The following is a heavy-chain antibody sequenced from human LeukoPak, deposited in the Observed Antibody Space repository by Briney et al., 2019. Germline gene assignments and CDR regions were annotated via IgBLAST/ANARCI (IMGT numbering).Heavy chain of an antibody. V-gene: IGHV3-7*01. J-gene: IGHJ4*02. CDR1: GFMFTSYW. Sequence: PGGSLRLSCAASGFMFTSYWMSWVRQAPGKGLEWVANINQDGSAKYYVDSVKGRFTISRDNAKNSLYLQMNSLRAEDTAVYYCARALPAGYYDSSGYIRWGQGTLVTVSS. D-gene: IGHD3-22*01. CDR2: INQDGSAK. CDR3: ARALPAGYYDSSGYIR.